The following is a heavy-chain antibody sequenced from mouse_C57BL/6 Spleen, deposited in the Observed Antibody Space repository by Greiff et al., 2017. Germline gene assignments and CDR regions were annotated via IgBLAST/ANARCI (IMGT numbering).Heavy chain of an antibody. CDR1: GYAFTNYL. J-gene: IGHJ2*01. CDR3: AGGGGYGSSKGYYFDY. V-gene: IGHV1-54*01. CDR2: INPGRGGT. Sequence: VQLQQSGAELVRPGTSVKVSCKASGYAFTNYLIEWVKQRPGQGLEWIGVINPGRGGTNYNEKFKGKATLTADKSSSTAYMQLSSLTSEDSAVYFGAGGGGYGSSKGYYFDYWGQGTTLTVSS. D-gene: IGHD1-1*01.